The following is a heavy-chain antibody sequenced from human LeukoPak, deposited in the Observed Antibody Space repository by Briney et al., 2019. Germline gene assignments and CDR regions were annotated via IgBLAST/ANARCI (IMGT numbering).Heavy chain of an antibody. D-gene: IGHD3-10*01. V-gene: IGHV4-39*01. Sequence: SETLSLTCTVSGGSISSSSYYWGWIRQPPGKGLEWIGEINHSGSTNYNPSLKSRVTISVDTSKNQFSLKLSSVTAADTAVYYCARHARDGSGSRLRDYYYYYMDVWGKGTTVTISS. CDR3: ARHARDGSGSRLRDYYYYYMDV. CDR2: INHSGST. CDR1: GGSISSSSYY. J-gene: IGHJ6*03.